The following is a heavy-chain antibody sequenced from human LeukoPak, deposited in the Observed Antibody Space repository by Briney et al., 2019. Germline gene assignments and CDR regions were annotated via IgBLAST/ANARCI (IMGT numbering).Heavy chain of an antibody. CDR3: AKDGYYDILTGYGPYGMDV. CDR2: ISHDEKNK. CDR1: GFTFSTSA. Sequence: GRSLRLSCVASGFTFSTSAMHWVRQAPGEGLEWVALISHDEKNKYYLDSVKGRFTISRDNAKNSLYLQMNSLRAEDTAVYYCAKDGYYDILTGYGPYGMDVWGQGTTVTVSS. D-gene: IGHD3-9*01. V-gene: IGHV3-30*04. J-gene: IGHJ6*02.